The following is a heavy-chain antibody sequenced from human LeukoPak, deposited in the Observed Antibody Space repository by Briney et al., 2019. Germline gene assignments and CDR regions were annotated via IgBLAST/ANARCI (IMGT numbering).Heavy chain of an antibody. CDR3: AREREVGGRTAAARPFDY. Sequence: NTSETLSLTCTVSGGSISSGDYYWSWIRQPPGKGLEWIGYIYYSGSTYYNPSLKSRVTISVDTSKNQFSLKLSSVTAADTAVYYCAREREVGGRTAAARPFDYWGQGTLVTVSS. CDR2: IYYSGST. CDR1: GGSISSGDYY. D-gene: IGHD6-13*01. J-gene: IGHJ4*02. V-gene: IGHV4-30-4*08.